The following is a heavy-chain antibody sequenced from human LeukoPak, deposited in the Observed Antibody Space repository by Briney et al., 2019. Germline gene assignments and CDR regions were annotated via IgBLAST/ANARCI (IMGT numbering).Heavy chain of an antibody. CDR2: IYSGGTT. J-gene: IGHJ4*02. V-gene: IGHV3-53*01. Sequence: GGSLRLSCAASGFTVSNNYMSWVRQAPGKGLEWVSIIYSGGTTYYADSVKGRFTISRDNSKNKLYLQLNSLRAEDTAVYYCARDHPRGSYSDWGQGTPVTVSS. CDR1: GFTVSNNY. D-gene: IGHD1-26*01. CDR3: ARDHPRGSYSD.